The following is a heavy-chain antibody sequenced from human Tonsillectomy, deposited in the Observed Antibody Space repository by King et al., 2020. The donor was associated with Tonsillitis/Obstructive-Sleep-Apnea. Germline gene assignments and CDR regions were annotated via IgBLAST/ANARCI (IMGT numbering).Heavy chain of an antibody. CDR3: AREVKEGNKDGNAGEI. J-gene: IGHJ3*02. D-gene: IGHD3-16*01. CDR1: GGSISSGGYY. CDR2: IYYSGST. V-gene: IGHV4-31*03. Sequence: VPLPASVPGLVTPSQPLSLTCTVSGGSISSGGYYWSWIRQHPGKGLEWIGDIYYSGSTYCNPSLKSRVTISVDTSKNQFSLKLSSVTAADTAGDYCAREVKEGNKDGNAGEIGGQGTMGTGSS.